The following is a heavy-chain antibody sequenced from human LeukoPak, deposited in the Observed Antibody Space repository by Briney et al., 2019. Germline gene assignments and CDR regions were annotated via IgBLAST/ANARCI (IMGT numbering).Heavy chain of an antibody. CDR1: GYIFNDYY. D-gene: IGHD5/OR15-5a*01. CDR2: INPKRGGT. J-gene: IGHJ6*03. V-gene: IGHV1-2*02. Sequence: ASVKVSCTASGYIFNDYYIHWVRQAPGQGLEWMGWINPKRGGTKYVQKFQGRVTMTRDTSISTAYMELSKLRSDDTAVYYCARGGTPVFYYYMDVWGEGTTVTVSS. CDR3: ARGGTPVFYYYMDV.